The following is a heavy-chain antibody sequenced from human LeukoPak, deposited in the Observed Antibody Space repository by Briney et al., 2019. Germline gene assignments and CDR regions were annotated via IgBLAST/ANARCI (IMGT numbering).Heavy chain of an antibody. V-gene: IGHV3-33*01. CDR2: IWYDGSNK. CDR3: ARDNGAPYYYDSSGYYYFDY. J-gene: IGHJ4*02. D-gene: IGHD3-22*01. CDR1: GFTFSSYG. Sequence: GRSLRLSCAASGFTFSSYGMHWVRQAPGKGLEWVAVIWYDGSNKYYADSVKGRFTISRDNSKNTLYLQMNSLRAEDTAVYYCARDNGAPYYYDSSGYYYFDYWGQGTLVTVSS.